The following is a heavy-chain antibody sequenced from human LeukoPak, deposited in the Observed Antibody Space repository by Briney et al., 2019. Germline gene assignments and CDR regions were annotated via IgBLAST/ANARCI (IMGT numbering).Heavy chain of an antibody. CDR1: GLTFSSYA. Sequence: GGSLRLSCAASGLTFSSYAMSWVRQAPGKGLEWVSAISGSGGSTYYADSVKGRFTISRDNSKNTLYLQMNSLRAEDTAVYYCAKGTGERITMVRGVIFWGQGTLVTVSS. CDR2: ISGSGGST. CDR3: AKGTGERITMVRGVIF. D-gene: IGHD3-10*01. J-gene: IGHJ4*02. V-gene: IGHV3-23*01.